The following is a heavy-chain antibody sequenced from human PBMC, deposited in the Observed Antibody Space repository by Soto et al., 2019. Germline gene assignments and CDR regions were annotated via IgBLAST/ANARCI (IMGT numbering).Heavy chain of an antibody. CDR2: IIPIFGTA. J-gene: IGHJ4*02. Sequence: SVKVSCKASGGTFSSYAISWVRQAPGQGFEWMGGIIPIFGTANYAQKFQGRVTMTTDTSTSTAYMELRSLRSDDTAVYYCARDEGIAVAGTTQFDYWGQGTLVTVSS. CDR3: ARDEGIAVAGTTQFDY. D-gene: IGHD6-19*01. V-gene: IGHV1-69*05. CDR1: GGTFSSYA.